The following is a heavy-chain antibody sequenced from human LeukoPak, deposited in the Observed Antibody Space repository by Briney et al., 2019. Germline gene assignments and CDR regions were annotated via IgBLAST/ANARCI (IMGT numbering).Heavy chain of an antibody. CDR2: IFSSGST. Sequence: SETLSLTCTVSGGSITGYYWSWIRQPPGKGLEWVGYIFSSGSTNYNPSLKSRVTISLDTSKSPFSLKLISVTASDTAVYYCARLTKFLTTYYPTPWGQGTQVTVSS. V-gene: IGHV4-59*08. J-gene: IGHJ5*02. CDR1: GGSITGYY. CDR3: ARLTKFLTTYYPTP. D-gene: IGHD2/OR15-2a*01.